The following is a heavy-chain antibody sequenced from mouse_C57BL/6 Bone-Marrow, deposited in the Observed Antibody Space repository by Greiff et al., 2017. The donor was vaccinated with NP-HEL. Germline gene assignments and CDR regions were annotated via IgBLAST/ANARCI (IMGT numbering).Heavy chain of an antibody. D-gene: IGHD5-5*01. CDR3: AREGSYLYAMDY. CDR2: INYDGSST. Sequence: EVNVVESEGGLVQPGSSMKLSCTASGFTFSDYYMAWVRQVPEKGLEWVANINYDGSSTYYLDSLKSRFIISRDNAKNILYLQMSSLKSEDTATYYCAREGSYLYAMDYWGQGTSVTVSS. CDR1: GFTFSDYY. J-gene: IGHJ4*01. V-gene: IGHV5-16*01.